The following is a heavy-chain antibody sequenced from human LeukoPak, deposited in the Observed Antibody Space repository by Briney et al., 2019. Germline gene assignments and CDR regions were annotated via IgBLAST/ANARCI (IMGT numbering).Heavy chain of an antibody. D-gene: IGHD3-10*01. Sequence: AGRSLRLSCAAPGFTLNDYAMNGVRQAQGKGLEWVSGISWNSGSIGYADSVKGRFTISRDNAKNSLYLQMNSLRAEDTAVYYCAKDRGGSPGDYWGQGTLVTVSS. CDR2: ISWNSGSI. CDR1: GFTLNDYA. CDR3: AKDRGGSPGDY. V-gene: IGHV3-9*01. J-gene: IGHJ4*02.